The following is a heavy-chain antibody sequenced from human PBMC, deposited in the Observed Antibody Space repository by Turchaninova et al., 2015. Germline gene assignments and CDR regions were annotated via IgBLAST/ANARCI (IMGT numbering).Heavy chain of an antibody. CDR2: IKNSGST. CDR3: ARMWSPYHYFYMDV. CDR1: GGSFSDNS. Sequence: QVQLQQWGAGLLKPSETLSLTCAVYGGSFSDNSWSWIRQPPGKGLEGIGEIKNSGSTNYNPSLKSRVTISVDTSKNQFSLKLSSVTAADTAVYYCARMWSPYHYFYMDVWGKGTTVTVSS. V-gene: IGHV4-34*01. D-gene: IGHD2-21*01. J-gene: IGHJ6*03.